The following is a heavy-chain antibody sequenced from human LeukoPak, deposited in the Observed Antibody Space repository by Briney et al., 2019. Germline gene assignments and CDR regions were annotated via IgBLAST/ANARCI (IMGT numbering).Heavy chain of an antibody. J-gene: IGHJ4*02. D-gene: IGHD3-10*01. CDR2: INWSGGST. CDR3: ARDMGYYGSGSPNDY. V-gene: IGHV3-20*01. CDR1: GFTFDDYG. Sequence: GGSLRLSCAASGFTFDDYGMSWVRQAPGKGLEWVSGINWSGGSTGYADSMKGRFTISRDNAKNSLYLQMNSLRAEDTALYHCARDMGYYGSGSPNDYWGQGTLVTVSS.